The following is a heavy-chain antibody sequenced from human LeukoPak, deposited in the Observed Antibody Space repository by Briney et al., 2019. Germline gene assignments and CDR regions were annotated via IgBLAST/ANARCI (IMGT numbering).Heavy chain of an antibody. CDR2: VHHSGTT. D-gene: IGHD6-19*01. J-gene: IGHJ4*02. CDR3: ASQAYSSGRLVDN. Sequence: QPSETLSLTCAVSGGSVSSRNWWTWVRQSPGKGLEWIGEVHHSGTTNYNPSLQSRVTMSVDKSKNQFSLKLSSVTAADTAVYYCASQAYSSGRLVDNWGRGTLVTVSS. CDR1: GGSVSSRNW. V-gene: IGHV4-4*02.